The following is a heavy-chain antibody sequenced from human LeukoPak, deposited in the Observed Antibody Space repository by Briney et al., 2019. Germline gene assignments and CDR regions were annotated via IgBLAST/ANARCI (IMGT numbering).Heavy chain of an antibody. Sequence: SVKVSCRASGGTFSSYAISWVRQAPGQGLEWMGGIIPIFGTANYAQKFQGRVTITADKSTSTAYMELSSLRSEDTAVYYCARGDSSGYVTDYWGQGTLVTVSS. CDR2: IIPIFGTA. CDR3: ARGDSSGYVTDY. CDR1: GGTFSSYA. J-gene: IGHJ4*02. V-gene: IGHV1-69*06. D-gene: IGHD3-22*01.